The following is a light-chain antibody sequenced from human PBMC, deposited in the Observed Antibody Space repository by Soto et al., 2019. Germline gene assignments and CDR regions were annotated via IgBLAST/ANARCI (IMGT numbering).Light chain of an antibody. V-gene: IGLV2-11*01. CDR3: CSYAGSQTWV. CDR1: SSDVGGYNY. CDR2: DVS. J-gene: IGLJ3*02. Sequence: QSALTQPRSVSGSPGQSVTISCTGTSSDVGGYNYVSWYQQHPGKAPKLIIYDVSKRPSGVPDRFSGSRSGNTASLTISGLQAKDEADYYCCSYAGSQTWVFGGGTKLTVL.